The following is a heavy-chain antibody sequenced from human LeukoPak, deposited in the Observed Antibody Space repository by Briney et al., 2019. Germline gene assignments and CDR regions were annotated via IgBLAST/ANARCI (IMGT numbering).Heavy chain of an antibody. V-gene: IGHV3-33*01. CDR1: GFTFSTCG. J-gene: IGHJ3*01. Sequence: GGSLRLSRAASGFTFSTCGMHWVRQAPGKGLEWVTVIWHDGSHKDYADSVKGRFTISRDNSKNTLYLQMNDLRAEDTAVYFCVRGWGSNVYASAFDVWGQGTMVTVSS. CDR2: IWHDGSHK. CDR3: VRGWGSNVYASAFDV. D-gene: IGHD3-16*01.